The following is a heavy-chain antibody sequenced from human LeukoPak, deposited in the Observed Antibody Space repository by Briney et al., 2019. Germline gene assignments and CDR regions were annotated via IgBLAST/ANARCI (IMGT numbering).Heavy chain of an antibody. V-gene: IGHV1-2*02. CDR3: AREVYDSSGYFDY. J-gene: IGHJ4*02. CDR2: INPNSGGT. CDR1: GYTFTGYY. D-gene: IGHD3-22*01. Sequence: ASVKVSCKASGYTFTGYYMHWVRPAPGQGLEWMGWINPNSGGTNYAQKFQGRVTMTRDTSISTAYMELSRLRSDDTAVYYCAREVYDSSGYFDYWGQGTLVTVSS.